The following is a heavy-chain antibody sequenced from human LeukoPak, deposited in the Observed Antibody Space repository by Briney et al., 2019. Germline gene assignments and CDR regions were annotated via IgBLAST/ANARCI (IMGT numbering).Heavy chain of an antibody. CDR1: GFTFSSQT. J-gene: IGHJ3*01. V-gene: IGHV3-23*01. CDR3: AKGLYSGYVPDAFDF. D-gene: IGHD5-12*01. CDR2: ISGSGSST. Sequence: GGSLRLSCAASGFTFSSQTMSWVRQAPGKGLEWVSAISGSGSSTYYADSVKGRFTISRDKSKNTLYLQMNSLRAEDTAVYYCAKGLYSGYVPDAFDFWGQGTMVTVSS.